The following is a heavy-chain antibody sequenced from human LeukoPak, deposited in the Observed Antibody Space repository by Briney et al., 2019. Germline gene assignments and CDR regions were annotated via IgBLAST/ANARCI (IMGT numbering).Heavy chain of an antibody. Sequence: SETLSLTCTVSGGSISSSSYYWGWIRQPPGKGLEWIGSIYYSGSTYYNPSLKSRVTISVDTPKNQFSLKLSSVTAADTAVYYCARHAYSSGWYRFFDPWGQGTLVTVSS. CDR3: ARHAYSSGWYRFFDP. J-gene: IGHJ5*02. CDR1: GGSISSSSYY. V-gene: IGHV4-39*01. D-gene: IGHD6-19*01. CDR2: IYYSGST.